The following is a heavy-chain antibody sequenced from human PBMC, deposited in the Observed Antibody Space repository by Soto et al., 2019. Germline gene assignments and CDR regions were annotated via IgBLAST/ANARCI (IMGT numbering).Heavy chain of an antibody. CDR3: AISLRHQDSGYGRIYYFDY. Sequence: QVQLVQSGAEVKKPGSSVKVSCKASGGTFSSYVISWVRQAPGQGLEWMGGIIPIFGTANYAQKFQGRVTITADKATSTAYMELSSLRSEDTAVYYCAISLRHQDSGYGRIYYFDYWGQGTLVTVSS. J-gene: IGHJ4*02. CDR1: GGTFSSYV. V-gene: IGHV1-69*06. CDR2: IIPIFGTA. D-gene: IGHD5-12*01.